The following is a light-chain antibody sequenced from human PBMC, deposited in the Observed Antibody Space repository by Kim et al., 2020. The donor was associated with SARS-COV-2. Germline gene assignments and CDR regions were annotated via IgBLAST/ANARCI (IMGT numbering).Light chain of an antibody. V-gene: IGKV1-39*01. CDR2: AAS. CDR3: QQSYSNPYA. CDR1: QNIDNH. J-gene: IGKJ2*01. Sequence: SASVGDRVTITCRASQNIDNHLNWYQQKPGKAPKLLIYAASSLLSGVPSRFSGSESGTDFTLTISSLQPEDFATYYCQQSYSNPYAFGQGTKLEI.